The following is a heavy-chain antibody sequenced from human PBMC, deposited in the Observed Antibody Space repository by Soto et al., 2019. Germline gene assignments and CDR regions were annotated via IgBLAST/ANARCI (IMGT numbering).Heavy chain of an antibody. Sequence: ASLKVSCEASGYTFTSYAMPWVRQAPGQRLEWMGWINAGNGNTKYSQKFQGRVTITRDTSASTAYMELSSLRSEDTAVYYCARGLEPLLNFDYWGQGTLVTVSS. J-gene: IGHJ4*02. CDR1: GYTFTSYA. CDR2: INAGNGNT. CDR3: ARGLEPLLNFDY. D-gene: IGHD1-1*01. V-gene: IGHV1-3*01.